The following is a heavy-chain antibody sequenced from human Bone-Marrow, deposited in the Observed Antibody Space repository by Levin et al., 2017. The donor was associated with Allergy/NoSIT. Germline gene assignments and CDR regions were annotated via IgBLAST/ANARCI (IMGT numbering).Heavy chain of an antibody. J-gene: IGHJ3*02. Sequence: PGGSLRLSCAASGFTFSSYAMHWVRQAPGKGLEWVAVISYDGSNKYYADSVKGRFTISRDNSKNTLYLQMNSLRAEDTAVYYCARLIAVAGAFDIWGQGTMVT. CDR1: GFTFSSYA. CDR2: ISYDGSNK. D-gene: IGHD6-19*01. V-gene: IGHV3-30-3*01. CDR3: ARLIAVAGAFDI.